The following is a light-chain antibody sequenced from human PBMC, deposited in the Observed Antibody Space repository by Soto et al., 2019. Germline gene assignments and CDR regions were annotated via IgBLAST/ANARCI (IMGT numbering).Light chain of an antibody. V-gene: IGKV3-20*01. CDR1: QSIPNNY. Sequence: EIVLTHSPGALSLSPGEGATLSCRASQSIPNNYLAWYQQNPGQAPRLLIYAASRRATGIPGRFSGSGSGTDFTLTITRLEPEDFAVYYCHQYGSTPPLTFGGGTKVDIK. CDR3: HQYGSTPPLT. J-gene: IGKJ4*01. CDR2: AAS.